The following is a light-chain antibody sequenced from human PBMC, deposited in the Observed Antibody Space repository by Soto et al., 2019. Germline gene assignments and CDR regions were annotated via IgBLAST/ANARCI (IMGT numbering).Light chain of an antibody. CDR1: SSDVGGYNY. V-gene: IGLV2-8*01. Sequence: QSALTQPPSASGSPGQSVTISCTGTSSDVGGYNYVSWYQQHPGKAPKVIIYDVSKRPSGVPDRFSGSKSGNTASLTVSGLQTEDEAAYYCASHAGSSAVFGGGTKLTVL. J-gene: IGLJ2*01. CDR2: DVS. CDR3: ASHAGSSAV.